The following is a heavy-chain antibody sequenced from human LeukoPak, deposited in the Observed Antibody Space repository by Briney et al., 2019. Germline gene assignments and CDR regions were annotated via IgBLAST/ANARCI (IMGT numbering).Heavy chain of an antibody. V-gene: IGHV3-21*01. Sequence: GGSLRLSCAASGFTFSSYSMNWVRQAPGKGLEWVSSISSSSSYIYYADSVKGRFTISRDNAKNSLYLQVNSLRAEDTAVYYCATAPSYCGGDCYAQNWGQGTLVTVSS. CDR1: GFTFSSYS. CDR3: ATAPSYCGGDCYAQN. CDR2: ISSSSSYI. D-gene: IGHD2-21*02. J-gene: IGHJ4*02.